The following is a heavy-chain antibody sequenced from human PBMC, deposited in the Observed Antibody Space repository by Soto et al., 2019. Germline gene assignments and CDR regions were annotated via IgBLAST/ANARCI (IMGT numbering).Heavy chain of an antibody. CDR1: GFTFSSYA. Sequence: RGSLRLSCAASGFTFSSYAMSWVRQAPGKGLEWVSAISSSSSYIYYADSVKGRFTISRDNAKNSLYLQMNSLRAEDTAVYYCARGGTFDPWGQGTLVTVSS. V-gene: IGHV3-21*01. CDR3: ARGGTFDP. J-gene: IGHJ5*02. D-gene: IGHD1-1*01. CDR2: ISSSSSYI.